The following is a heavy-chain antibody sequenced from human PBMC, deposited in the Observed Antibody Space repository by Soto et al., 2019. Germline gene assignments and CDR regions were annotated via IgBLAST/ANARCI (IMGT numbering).Heavy chain of an antibody. D-gene: IGHD3-22*01. J-gene: IGHJ4*02. Sequence: GGSLRLSCAASGVHFSSYSMNWVRQAPGKGLEWVSYISSSSSTIYYADSVKGRFTISRDNAKNSLYLQMNSLRDEDTAVYYCARDNYYDSSGYSLVPFDYWGQGTLVTVSS. CDR2: ISSSSSTI. V-gene: IGHV3-48*02. CDR3: ARDNYYDSSGYSLVPFDY. CDR1: GVHFSSYS.